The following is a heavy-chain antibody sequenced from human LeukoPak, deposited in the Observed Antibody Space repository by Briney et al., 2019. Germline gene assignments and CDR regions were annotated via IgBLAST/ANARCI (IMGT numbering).Heavy chain of an antibody. V-gene: IGHV3-9*01. CDR2: ISWNSGNI. CDR3: AKVGTMVRGAKEYYFDY. CDR1: GFTFDDYA. J-gene: IGHJ4*02. Sequence: GRSLRLSCAASGFTFDDYAMRWVRQAPGKGLEWVSGISWNSGNIVYADSVKGRFTISRDNAKNSLYLQMNSLRAEDTALYYCAKVGTMVRGAKEYYFDYWGQGTLVTVSS. D-gene: IGHD3-10*01.